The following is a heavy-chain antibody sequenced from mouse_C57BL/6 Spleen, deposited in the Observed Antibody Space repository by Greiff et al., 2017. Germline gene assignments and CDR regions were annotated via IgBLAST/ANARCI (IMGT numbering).Heavy chain of an antibody. J-gene: IGHJ3*01. Sequence: QVQLQQPGAELVRPGSSVKLSCKASGYTFTSYWIHWVKPRPIQGLEWIGNIDPSDSETHYNQQFKDKATLTVDKSSSTAYLQLSSLTSEYSAVYCGARGLEPFAYWGQGTLVTVSA. CDR2: IDPSDSET. D-gene: IGHD3-3*01. V-gene: IGHV1-52*01. CDR1: GYTFTSYW. CDR3: ARGLEPFAY.